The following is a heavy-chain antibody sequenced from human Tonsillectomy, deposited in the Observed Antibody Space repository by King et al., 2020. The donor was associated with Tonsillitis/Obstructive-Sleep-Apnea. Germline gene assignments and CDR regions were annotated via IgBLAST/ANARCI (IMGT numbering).Heavy chain of an antibody. CDR3: VKDDSSGYYYVDY. D-gene: IGHD3-22*01. CDR2: ILDDGSNQ. V-gene: IGHV3-30*18. J-gene: IGHJ4*02. CDR1: GFTFSSYG. Sequence: VQLVESGGGVVQPGRSLRLSCAASGFTFSSYGMHWVRQAPGKGLEWVALILDDGSNQYYADSVKGRFAISRDDSKNTLYLQMNSLRDEDTAVYYCVKDDSSGYYYVDYWGQGTLVTVSS.